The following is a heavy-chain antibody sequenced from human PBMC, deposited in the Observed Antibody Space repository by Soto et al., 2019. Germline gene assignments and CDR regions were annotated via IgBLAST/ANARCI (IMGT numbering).Heavy chain of an antibody. Sequence: EVQLVESGGGLVQPGGSLKVSCAASGFTFSDSAMHWVRQASGKGLEWVGRIRNKGNNYATAYTASVKGRFTISRDDSKNTVYLQMNSLKIDDTAVYYCTARRDWTAVAPLEYWGLGTLVTVSS. CDR2: IRNKGNNYAT. CDR1: GFTFSDSA. D-gene: IGHD5-18*01. J-gene: IGHJ4*02. CDR3: TARRDWTAVAPLEY. V-gene: IGHV3-73*02.